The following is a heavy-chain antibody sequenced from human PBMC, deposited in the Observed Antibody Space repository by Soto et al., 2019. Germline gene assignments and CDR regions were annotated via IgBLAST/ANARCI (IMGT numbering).Heavy chain of an antibody. Sequence: RQLPGKGPDWIGTVDSNGHTYHNPPLKSRLAMAVDTSKNQFSLSLISVTAADTAVYFCASLTNVRPGDSWGQGTLVTVS. V-gene: IGHV4-39*01. J-gene: IGHJ4*02. CDR3: ASLTNVRPGDS. CDR2: VDSNGHT. D-gene: IGHD2-8*01.